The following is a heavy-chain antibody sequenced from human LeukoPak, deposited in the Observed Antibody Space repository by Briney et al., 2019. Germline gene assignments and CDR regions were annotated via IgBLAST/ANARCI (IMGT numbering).Heavy chain of an antibody. D-gene: IGHD6-19*01. V-gene: IGHV3-53*01. CDR1: GFTVSTKY. Sequence: GGSLRLSCAASGFTVSTKYMTWVRQAPGKGLEWVSVIYSGGSTYYADSVKGRFTISRDNAKNSLYLQMNSLRAEDTAVYYCARGLNMAVAEYWGQGTLVTVSS. CDR3: ARGLNMAVAEY. CDR2: IYSGGST. J-gene: IGHJ4*02.